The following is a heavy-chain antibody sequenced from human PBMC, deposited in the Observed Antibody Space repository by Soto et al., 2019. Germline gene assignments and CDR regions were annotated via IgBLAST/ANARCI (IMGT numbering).Heavy chain of an antibody. CDR2: IYYSGST. J-gene: IGHJ5*02. CDR3: ARHLGSSWSRFSGEKYNWFDP. V-gene: IGHV4-39*01. Sequence: SETLSLTCTVSGGSISSSSYYWGWIRQPPGKGLEWIGSIYYSGSTYYNPSLKSRVTISVDTSKNQFSLKLSSVTAADTAVYYCARHLGSSWSRFSGEKYNWFDPWGQGTLVTVS. D-gene: IGHD6-13*01. CDR1: GGSISSSSYY.